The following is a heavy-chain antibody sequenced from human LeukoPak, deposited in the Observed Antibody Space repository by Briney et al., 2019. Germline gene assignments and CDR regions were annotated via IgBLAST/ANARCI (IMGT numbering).Heavy chain of an antibody. CDR3: AREQARYWYFDL. CDR2: INHSGGT. J-gene: IGHJ2*01. V-gene: IGHV4-34*01. CDR1: GGSFSGYY. Sequence: SETLSLTCAVYGGSFSGYYWSWIRQPPGKGLEWIGEINHSGGTNYNPSLKSRVTISVDTSKNQFSLKLSSVTAADTAVYYCAREQARYWYFDLWGRGPLVTVSS.